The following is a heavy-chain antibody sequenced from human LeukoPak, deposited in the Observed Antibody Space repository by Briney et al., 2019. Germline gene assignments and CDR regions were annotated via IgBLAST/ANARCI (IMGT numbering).Heavy chain of an antibody. Sequence: PGGPLRLSCTVSGFTVSSNSMSWVRQAPGKALEGVSFIYSGGSTQYSDSVKGRFTISRDNSKNTLYLQMNSLRAEDTAVYYCARRAGDYSHPYDYWGQGTLVTVSS. CDR2: IYSGGST. D-gene: IGHD3-22*01. CDR1: GFTVSSNS. J-gene: IGHJ4*02. V-gene: IGHV3-53*01. CDR3: ARRAGDYSHPYDY.